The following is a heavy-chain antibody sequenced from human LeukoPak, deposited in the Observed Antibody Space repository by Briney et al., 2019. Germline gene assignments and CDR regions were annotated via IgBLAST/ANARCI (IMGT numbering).Heavy chain of an antibody. D-gene: IGHD2-2*02. J-gene: IGHJ4*02. CDR3: ASTLLQLLYPLSDY. CDR1: GFTFSSYG. CDR2: ISYDGSNK. Sequence: GRSLRLSCAASGFTFSSYGMHWVRQAPGKGLEWVAFISYDGSNKYYADSVKGRLTISRDNSKNTLSLQMNSLRAEDTAVYYCASTLLQLLYPLSDYWGQGTLVSVSS. V-gene: IGHV3-30*03.